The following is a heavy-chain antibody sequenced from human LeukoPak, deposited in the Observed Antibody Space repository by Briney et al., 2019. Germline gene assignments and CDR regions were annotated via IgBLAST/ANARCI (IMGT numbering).Heavy chain of an antibody. V-gene: IGHV1-2*06. CDR1: GYTFTGYY. CDR2: INPNSGGT. J-gene: IGHJ5*02. Sequence: GASVKVSCKASGYTFTGYYMHWVRQAPGQGLEWMGRINPNSGGTNYAQKFQGRVTMTRDTSISTAYMELSRLRSDDTAVYYCASSYDYGDWGNWFDPWGQGTLVTVSS. CDR3: ASSYDYGDWGNWFDP. D-gene: IGHD4-17*01.